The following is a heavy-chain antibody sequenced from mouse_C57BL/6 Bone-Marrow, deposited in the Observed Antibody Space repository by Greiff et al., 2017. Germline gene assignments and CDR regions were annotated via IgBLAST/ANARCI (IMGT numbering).Heavy chain of an antibody. CDR1: GYAFPNYL. V-gene: IGHV1-54*01. J-gene: IGHJ2*01. CDR2: INPGSGGT. Sequence: VQLQESGAELVRPGTSVKVSCKASGYAFPNYLIEWVKQRPGQGLEWIGVINPGSGGTNYNEKFKGKATLTADKSSSTAYMQLSSLTSEDSAVYFCARRRTGWDYFDYWGQGTTLTVSS. D-gene: IGHD4-1*01. CDR3: ARRRTGWDYFDY.